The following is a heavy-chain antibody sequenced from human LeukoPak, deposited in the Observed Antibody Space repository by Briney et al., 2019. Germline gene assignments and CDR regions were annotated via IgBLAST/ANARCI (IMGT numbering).Heavy chain of an antibody. Sequence: SETLSLTCTVSGGSISSYYWSWIRQPPGKGLEWIGYIYYSGSTNYNPSLKSRVTISVDTSKNQISLKLSSVTAADTAVYYCARDVAGKRDYWGQGTLVTVSS. CDR1: GGSISSYY. CDR2: IYYSGST. V-gene: IGHV4-59*01. CDR3: ARDVAGKRDY. D-gene: IGHD2-21*01. J-gene: IGHJ4*02.